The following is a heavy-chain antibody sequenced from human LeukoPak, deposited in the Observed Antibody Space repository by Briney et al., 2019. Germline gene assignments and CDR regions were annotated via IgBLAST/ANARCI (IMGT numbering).Heavy chain of an antibody. J-gene: IGHJ4*02. CDR1: GGSISSYY. CDR3: ARMGYYYDSSGYYSVTIFDY. CDR2: IYYSGST. V-gene: IGHV4-59*01. Sequence: PSETLSLTCTVSGGSISSYYWSWIRQPPGKGLEWIGYIYYSGSTNYNPSLKSRVTISVDTSKNQFSLKLSSVTAADTAVYYCARMGYYYDSSGYYSVTIFDYWGQGTLVTVSS. D-gene: IGHD3-22*01.